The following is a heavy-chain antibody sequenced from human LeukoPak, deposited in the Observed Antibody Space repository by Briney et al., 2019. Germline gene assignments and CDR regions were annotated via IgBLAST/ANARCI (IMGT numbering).Heavy chain of an antibody. Sequence: SETLSLTCTVPGGSISSSSYYWGWIRQPPGKGLEWIGSIYYSGSTYYNPSLKSRVTISVDTSKNQFSLKLSSVTAADTAVYYCARNYDFWSGYLDYWGQGTLVTVSS. J-gene: IGHJ4*02. D-gene: IGHD3-3*01. CDR3: ARNYDFWSGYLDY. CDR1: GGSISSSSYY. V-gene: IGHV4-39*07. CDR2: IYYSGST.